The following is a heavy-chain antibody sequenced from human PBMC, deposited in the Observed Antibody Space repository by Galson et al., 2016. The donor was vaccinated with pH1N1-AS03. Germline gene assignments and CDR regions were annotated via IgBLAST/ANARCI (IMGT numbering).Heavy chain of an antibody. CDR3: ARGVQWLVNRDAFDI. Sequence: QSGAEVKKPGESLKISCKGSGYSFTSYWIGWVRQMPGKGLEWMGIFYPGDSDTRYSPSFQGQVTISADKSISTAYLQWSSLKASDTAMYYCARGVQWLVNRDAFDIWGQGTMVTVSS. D-gene: IGHD6-19*01. J-gene: IGHJ3*02. CDR2: FYPGDSDT. CDR1: GYSFTSYW. V-gene: IGHV5-51*01.